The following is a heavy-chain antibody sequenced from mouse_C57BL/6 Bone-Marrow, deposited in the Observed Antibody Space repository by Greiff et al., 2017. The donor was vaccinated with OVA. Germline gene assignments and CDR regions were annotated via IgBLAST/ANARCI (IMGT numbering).Heavy chain of an antibody. V-gene: IGHV5-12*01. Sequence: EVKLMESGGGLVQPGGSLKLSCAASGFTFSDYYMYWVRQTPEKRLEWVAYISNGGGSTYYPDTVKGRFTISRDNAKNTLYLQMSRLESEDTAMYYCARQMDYWGQGTSVTVSS. CDR3: ARQMDY. CDR1: GFTFSDYY. J-gene: IGHJ4*01. CDR2: ISNGGGST.